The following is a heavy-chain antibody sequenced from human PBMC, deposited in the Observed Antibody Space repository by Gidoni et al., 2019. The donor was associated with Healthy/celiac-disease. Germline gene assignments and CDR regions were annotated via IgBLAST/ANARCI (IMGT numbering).Heavy chain of an antibody. Sequence: QVQLQESGPGLVKPSQTLSLTCTVSGGSISSGGYYWSWIRQHPGKGLEWIGYIYYSGSTYYNPSLKSRVTISVDTSKNQFSLKLSSVTAADTAVYYCARDVSIRVAGLHDAFDIWGQGTMVTVSS. D-gene: IGHD6-19*01. CDR3: ARDVSIRVAGLHDAFDI. J-gene: IGHJ3*02. CDR2: IYYSGST. V-gene: IGHV4-31*03. CDR1: GGSISSGGYY.